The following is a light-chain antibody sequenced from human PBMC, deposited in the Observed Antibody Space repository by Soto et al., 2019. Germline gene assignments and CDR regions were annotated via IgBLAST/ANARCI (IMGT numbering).Light chain of an antibody. CDR2: DVS. V-gene: IGLV2-14*01. CDR3: SSYTSSSSLWV. J-gene: IGLJ1*01. Sequence: QSALTQPASVSGSPGQSITISCTGTSSDVGGYNYVSWYQQHPGKAPKLMIYDVSNRPSGVSNRFSGSKSGNTASLTISGLQAKDEAHYYCSSYTSSSSLWVFGTGTKVTVL. CDR1: SSDVGGYNY.